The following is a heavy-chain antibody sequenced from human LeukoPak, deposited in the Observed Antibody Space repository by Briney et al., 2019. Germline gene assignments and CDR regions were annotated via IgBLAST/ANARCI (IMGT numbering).Heavy chain of an antibody. CDR2: IYDNGVT. CDR3: AGRGHRYSRD. V-gene: IGHV4-4*09. CDR1: GDSVSSGY. Sequence: PSETLSLTCNVSGDSVSSGYWTWIRQSPAKGLEWIGFIYDNGVTDYNPSLKSRLIISLDTSKNHFSLTLRSVSAADSAIYYCAGRGHRYSRDWGQGILVTVSS. D-gene: IGHD2-15*01. J-gene: IGHJ1*01.